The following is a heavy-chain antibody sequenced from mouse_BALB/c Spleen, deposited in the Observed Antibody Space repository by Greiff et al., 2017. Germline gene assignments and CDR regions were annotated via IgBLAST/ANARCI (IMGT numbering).Heavy chain of an antibody. J-gene: IGHJ3*01. CDR1: GYSITSGYY. CDR2: ISYDGSN. V-gene: IGHV3-6*02. Sequence: EVKLMESGPGLVKPSQSLSLTCSVTGYSITSGYYWNWIRQFPGNKLEWMGYISYDGSNNYNPSLKNRISITRDTSKNQFFLKLNSVTTEDTATYYCARGGDYGNYVPYWGQGTLVTVSA. D-gene: IGHD2-1*01. CDR3: ARGGDYGNYVPY.